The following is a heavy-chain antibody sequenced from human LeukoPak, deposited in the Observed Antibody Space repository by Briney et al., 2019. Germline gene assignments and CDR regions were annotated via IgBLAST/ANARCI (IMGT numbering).Heavy chain of an antibody. D-gene: IGHD3-22*01. J-gene: IGHJ4*02. Sequence: SQTLSLTCTVSGGSISSGSYYWSWIRQPAGKGLEWIGSIYTSGSTNYNPSLKSRVTISVDTSKNQFSLKLSSVTAADTAVYYCARGGNYYDSSGYPLDYWGQGTLVTVSS. V-gene: IGHV4-61*02. CDR1: GGSISSGSYY. CDR2: IYTSGST. CDR3: ARGGNYYDSSGYPLDY.